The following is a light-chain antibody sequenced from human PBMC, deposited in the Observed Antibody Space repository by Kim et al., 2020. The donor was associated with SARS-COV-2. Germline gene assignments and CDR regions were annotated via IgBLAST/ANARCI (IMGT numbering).Light chain of an antibody. CDR1: SRDGGHYDY. J-gene: IGLJ3*02. CDR3: YSYAGYYNWV. CDR2: YVN. V-gene: IGLV2-11*03. Sequence: GQSVTISCTGTSRDGGHYDYVSWYQQHPGKAPRLLLYYVNKRPSGVPDRFSGSKSGNTASLTISSLQADDEAEFYCYSYAGYYNWVFGGGTRLTVL.